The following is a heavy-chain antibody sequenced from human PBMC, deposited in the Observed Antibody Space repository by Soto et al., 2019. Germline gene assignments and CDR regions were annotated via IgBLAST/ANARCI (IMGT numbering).Heavy chain of an antibody. CDR2: INAGNGNT. V-gene: IGHV1-3*01. CDR3: ARVLELRAIGFDY. D-gene: IGHD1-7*01. Sequence: GASVKVSCKASGYTFTSYAMHWVRQAPGQRLEWMGWINAGNGNTKYSQKFQGRVTITRDTSASTAYMELSSLRSEDTAVYYCARVLELRAIGFDYWGQGTLVTVSS. J-gene: IGHJ4*02. CDR1: GYTFTSYA.